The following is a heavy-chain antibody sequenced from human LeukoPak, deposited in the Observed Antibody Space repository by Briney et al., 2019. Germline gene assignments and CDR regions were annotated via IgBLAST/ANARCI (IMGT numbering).Heavy chain of an antibody. CDR2: NSVSGGST. D-gene: IGHD6-13*01. J-gene: IGHJ1*01. CDR1: GFIFSSYA. CDR3: AKDNSPYSNSWLQFFQH. Sequence: PGGSVRLFCAASGFIFSSYAMSWVRQARGKGLEGVSNNSVSGGSTYYADSVKAQFTISRYNSKNTLYLQMNSLRAEDTAVYYSAKDNSPYSNSWLQFFQHWGQGTLVTVSS. V-gene: IGHV3-23*01.